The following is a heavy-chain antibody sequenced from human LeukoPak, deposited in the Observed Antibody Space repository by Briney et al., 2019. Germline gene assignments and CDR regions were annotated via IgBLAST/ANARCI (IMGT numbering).Heavy chain of an antibody. CDR2: IYYSGST. Sequence: SETLSLTFTVSGGSISSYYWSWIRQPPGKGLEWIGYIYYSGSTNYNPSLKSRVTISVDTSKNQFSLKLSSVTAADTAVYYCARTDGYSAWGVDYWGQGTLVTVSS. V-gene: IGHV4-59*01. CDR1: GGSISSYY. D-gene: IGHD5-24*01. CDR3: ARTDGYSAWGVDY. J-gene: IGHJ4*02.